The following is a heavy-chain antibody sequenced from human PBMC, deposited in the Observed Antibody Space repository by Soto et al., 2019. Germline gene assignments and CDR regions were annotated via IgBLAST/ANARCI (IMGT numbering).Heavy chain of an antibody. V-gene: IGHV3-30-3*01. D-gene: IGHD1-26*01. CDR2: ISYDGSNK. CDR3: ARDRGIVPSNWFDP. Sequence: GGSLRLSCAASGFTFSSYAMHWVRQAPGKGLEWVAVISYDGSNKYYADSVKGRFTISRDNSKNTLYLQMNSLRAEDTAVYYCARDRGIVPSNWFDPWGQGTLVTVSS. J-gene: IGHJ5*02. CDR1: GFTFSSYA.